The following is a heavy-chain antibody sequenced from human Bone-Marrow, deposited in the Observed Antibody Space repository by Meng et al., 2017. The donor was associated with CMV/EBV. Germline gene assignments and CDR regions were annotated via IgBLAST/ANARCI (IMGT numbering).Heavy chain of an antibody. CDR3: AKELIVVVEDH. Sequence: GESLKISCAASGFTFSSYGMHWVRQAPGKGLQWVSFIEYDGSDKFYADSVKGRFTISRDNSKNTLYLQMNSLRAEDTAVYYCAKELIVVVEDHWGHGTLVTVSS. CDR2: IEYDGSDK. CDR1: GFTFSSYG. V-gene: IGHV3-30*02. J-gene: IGHJ4*01. D-gene: IGHD2-2*01.